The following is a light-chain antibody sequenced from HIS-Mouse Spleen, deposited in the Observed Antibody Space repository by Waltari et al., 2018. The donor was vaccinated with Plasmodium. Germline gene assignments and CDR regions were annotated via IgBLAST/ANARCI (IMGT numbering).Light chain of an antibody. J-gene: IGLJ3*02. Sequence: QSALTQPRSVSGSPGQSVTISCTGTSSDVGGYNYVSWYQQHPGKAPKLMIYDVSKRPSGGPDRFSGSKSGNTASLTISGLQAEDDADYYCCSYAGSYTWVFGGGTKLTVL. V-gene: IGLV2-11*01. CDR1: SSDVGGYNY. CDR3: CSYAGSYTWV. CDR2: DVS.